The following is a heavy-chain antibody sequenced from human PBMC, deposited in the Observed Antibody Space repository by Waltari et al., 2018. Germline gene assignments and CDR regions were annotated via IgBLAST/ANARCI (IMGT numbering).Heavy chain of an antibody. V-gene: IGHV4-38-2*01. Sequence: QVQLQESGSGLVKPSETLSPTCAVSGYSISSGYYWGWLRQPPGKALEWIGSIYHSGSTYYNPSLKSRVTISVDTSKNQFSLKLSSVTAADTAVYYCARVTYCSSTSCRQGNDAFDIWGQGTMVTVSS. CDR1: GYSISSGYY. CDR3: ARVTYCSSTSCRQGNDAFDI. D-gene: IGHD2-2*01. CDR2: IYHSGST. J-gene: IGHJ3*02.